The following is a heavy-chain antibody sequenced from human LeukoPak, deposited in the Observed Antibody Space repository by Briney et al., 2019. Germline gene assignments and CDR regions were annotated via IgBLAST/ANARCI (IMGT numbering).Heavy chain of an antibody. CDR1: GFTFSSYG. D-gene: IGHD3-22*01. CDR2: IRYDGSNK. Sequence: LTGGSLRLSCAASGFTFSSYGMHWVRQAPGKGLEWVAFIRYDGSNKYYADSVKGRFTISRDNSKNTLYLQMNSLRAEDTAVYYCAKDTPSHYYDSSGYYGVFDYWGQGTLVTVSS. CDR3: AKDTPSHYYDSSGYYGVFDY. J-gene: IGHJ4*02. V-gene: IGHV3-30*02.